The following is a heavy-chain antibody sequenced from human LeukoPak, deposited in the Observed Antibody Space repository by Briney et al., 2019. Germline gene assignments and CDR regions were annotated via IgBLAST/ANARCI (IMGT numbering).Heavy chain of an antibody. CDR2: IIPIFGTA. CDR1: GGTFSSYA. D-gene: IGHD1-26*01. Sequence: SVKVSCKASGGTFSSYAISWVRQAPGQGLEWMGGIIPIFGTANYAQKFQGRVTVTADESTSTAYMELSSLRSEDTAVYYCARVARVGVGANGHDAFDIWGQGTMVTVSS. CDR3: ARVARVGVGANGHDAFDI. J-gene: IGHJ3*02. V-gene: IGHV1-69*01.